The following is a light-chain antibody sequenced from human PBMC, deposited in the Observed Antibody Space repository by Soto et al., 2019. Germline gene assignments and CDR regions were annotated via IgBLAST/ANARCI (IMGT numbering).Light chain of an antibody. CDR2: EGS. CDR1: SSDVGSYNF. Sequence: QSALTQPASVSGSPGQSITISCTGSSSDVGSYNFVSWRQQHPGKAPKLMIYEGSKRPSGVSNRFSGSKSGNTASLTISGLQAEDEADYYCCSYAGSSTWVFGGGTKLTVL. V-gene: IGLV2-23*01. J-gene: IGLJ3*02. CDR3: CSYAGSSTWV.